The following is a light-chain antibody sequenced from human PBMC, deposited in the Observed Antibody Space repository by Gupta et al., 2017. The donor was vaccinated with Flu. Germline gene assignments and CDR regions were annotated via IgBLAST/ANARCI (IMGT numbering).Light chain of an antibody. Sequence: DIQLTQSPSFLSASVGDRVAITCRASQAISRSLAWYQQKSGEGPKLLIYAVSTLQTAVPSRFSGSGSGTEFTLTISSLQPEDFGIYYCQRFYQYPVTFGGGTKVEIK. V-gene: IGKV1-9*01. CDR2: AVS. J-gene: IGKJ4*01. CDR1: QAISRS. CDR3: QRFYQYPVT.